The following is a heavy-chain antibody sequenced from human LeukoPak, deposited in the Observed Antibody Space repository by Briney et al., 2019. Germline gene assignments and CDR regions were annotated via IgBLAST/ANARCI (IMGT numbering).Heavy chain of an antibody. CDR1: GGTFSSYA. Sequence: SVKVSCKASGGTFSSYAISWVRQTPGQGLEWMGRIIPILGIANYAQKFQGRVTITADKSTSTAYMELSSLRSEDTAVYYCARDTLDGQYYYYGMDVWGQGTTVTVSS. J-gene: IGHJ6*02. CDR3: ARDTLDGQYYYYGMDV. V-gene: IGHV1-69*04. D-gene: IGHD1-1*01. CDR2: IIPILGIA.